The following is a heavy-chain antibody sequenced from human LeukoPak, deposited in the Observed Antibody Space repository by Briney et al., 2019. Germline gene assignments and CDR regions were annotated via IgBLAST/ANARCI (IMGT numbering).Heavy chain of an antibody. CDR1: GGSISRYY. CDR2: IYYSGST. J-gene: IGHJ2*01. V-gene: IGHV4-59*08. Sequence: SDTLSLTCTVSGGSISRYYWSWIRQPPGKGLEWVGYIYYSGSTYYNPSLKSRVTISLDTSKNQFSLRLSSVTAADTAVYYCARAPYWYFDLRGRGTLVTVSS. CDR3: ARAPYWYFDL.